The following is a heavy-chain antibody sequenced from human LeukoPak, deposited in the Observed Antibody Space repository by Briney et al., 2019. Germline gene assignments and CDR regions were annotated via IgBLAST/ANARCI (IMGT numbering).Heavy chain of an antibody. J-gene: IGHJ4*02. Sequence: SETLSLTCAVYGGSFSGYYWSWIRQPPGKGLEWIGEINHSGSTNYNPSLKSRVTISVDTSKNQFSLKLSSVTAADTAVYYCARLGYSYGPTFDYWGQGTLVTVSS. CDR3: ARLGYSYGPTFDY. D-gene: IGHD5-18*01. CDR1: GGSFSGYY. V-gene: IGHV4-34*01. CDR2: INHSGST.